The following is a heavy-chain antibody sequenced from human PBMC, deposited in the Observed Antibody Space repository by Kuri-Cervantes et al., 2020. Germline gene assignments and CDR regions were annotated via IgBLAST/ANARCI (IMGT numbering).Heavy chain of an antibody. D-gene: IGHD2-15*01. V-gene: IGHV3-66*01. CDR3: ARADIVVVVAATPYYYYYGMDV. J-gene: IGHJ6*02. Sequence: GESLKISCAASGFTVSSNYMSWVRQAPGKGLEWVSVIYSGGSTYYADSVKGRFTISRDNSKNTLYLQMNSLRAEDTAVYYCARADIVVVVAATPYYYYYGMDVWGQGTTVTVSS. CDR2: IYSGGST. CDR1: GFTVSSNY.